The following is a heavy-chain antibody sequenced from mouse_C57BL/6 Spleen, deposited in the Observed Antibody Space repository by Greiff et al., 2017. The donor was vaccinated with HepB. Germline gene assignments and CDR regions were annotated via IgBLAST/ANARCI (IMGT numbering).Heavy chain of an antibody. D-gene: IGHD2-4*01. V-gene: IGHV5-4*01. CDR2: ISDGGSYT. CDR1: GFTFSSYA. CDR3: ARAPYDYDDGTSPWFAY. J-gene: IGHJ3*01. Sequence: EVQLVESGGGLVKPGGSLKLSCAASGFTFSSYAMSWVRQTPEKRLEWVATISDGGSYTYSPDNVKGRFTISRANAKHNLYLQMSHLKSEDTAMYYCARAPYDYDDGTSPWFAYWGQGTLVTVSA.